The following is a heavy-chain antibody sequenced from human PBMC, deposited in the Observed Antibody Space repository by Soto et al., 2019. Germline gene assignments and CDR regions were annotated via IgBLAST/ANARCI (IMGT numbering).Heavy chain of an antibody. D-gene: IGHD3-22*01. CDR2: IGSSDNII. J-gene: IGHJ4*02. V-gene: IGHV3-11*01. CDR3: ARDLGYYESSGYFDY. Sequence: QVQLVESGGGLVKPGGSLRLSCAASGFTFSDYYMSWIRQAPGKGLEWVSYIGSSDNIIYYADSVKGRFTISRDNANNALYLHMNSLRAEDTAVYYCARDLGYYESSGYFDYWGQGTLVTVSS. CDR1: GFTFSDYY.